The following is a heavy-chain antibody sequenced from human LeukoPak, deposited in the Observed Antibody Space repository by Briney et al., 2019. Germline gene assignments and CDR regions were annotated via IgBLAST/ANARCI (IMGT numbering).Heavy chain of an antibody. CDR3: ARDAPLAGYSSGWYHY. CDR2: INPNSGGT. CDR1: GYTFTGYY. D-gene: IGHD6-19*01. J-gene: IGHJ4*02. Sequence: ASVKVSCKASGYTFTGYYMHWVRQAPGQGLEWMGWINPNSGGTNYAQKFQGRVTMTRDTSISTAYMELSRLRSDDTAVYYCARDAPLAGYSSGWYHYWGQGTLVTVSS. V-gene: IGHV1-2*02.